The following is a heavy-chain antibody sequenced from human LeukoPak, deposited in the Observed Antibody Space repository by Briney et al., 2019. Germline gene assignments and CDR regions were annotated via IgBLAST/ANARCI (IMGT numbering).Heavy chain of an antibody. J-gene: IGHJ4*02. Sequence: GESLKISCMGSGYSFTTYWIGWVRQMPGKGLEWMEIIYPGDSDTRYSPSFQGQVTISADKSISTAYLQWSSLKAADTAMYYCGRHRYDSSGDIIDYWGQGTLVTVSS. CDR1: GYSFTTYW. CDR3: GRHRYDSSGDIIDY. D-gene: IGHD3-22*01. CDR2: IYPGDSDT. V-gene: IGHV5-51*01.